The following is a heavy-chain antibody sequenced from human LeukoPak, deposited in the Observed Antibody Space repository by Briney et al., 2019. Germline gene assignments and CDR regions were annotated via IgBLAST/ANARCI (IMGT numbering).Heavy chain of an antibody. CDR2: INPNSGGT. CDR3: ARGERGVIVYDGDY. V-gene: IGHV1-2*06. D-gene: IGHD3-10*01. CDR1: GYTFTGYY. Sequence: ASVKVSCKASGYTFTGYYMHWVRQAPGQGLEWMGRINPNSGGTNYAQKFQGRVTMTRDTSISTAYMELSRLRSDDTAVYYCARGERGVIVYDGDYWGQGTLVAVSS. J-gene: IGHJ4*02.